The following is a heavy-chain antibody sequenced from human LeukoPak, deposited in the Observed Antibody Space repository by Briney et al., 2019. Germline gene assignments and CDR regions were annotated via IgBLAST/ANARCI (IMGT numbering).Heavy chain of an antibody. Sequence: PSETLSLTCTVSGGSISYFYWNWIRQPPGKGLEWIGHVYYSGSTNYNPSLKSRATISVDTSKNQFSLKLSSVTAADTAVYYCASYSSTWPNYYFDFWGQGALVTVSS. CDR1: GGSISYFY. CDR2: VYYSGST. V-gene: IGHV4-59*08. CDR3: ASYSSTWPNYYFDF. J-gene: IGHJ4*02. D-gene: IGHD6-13*01.